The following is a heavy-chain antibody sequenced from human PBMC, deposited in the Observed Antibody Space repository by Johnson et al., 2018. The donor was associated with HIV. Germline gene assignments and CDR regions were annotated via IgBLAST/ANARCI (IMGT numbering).Heavy chain of an antibody. D-gene: IGHD4-17*01. CDR3: ARDPLTLTTTLDAFEL. CDR1: GFTVSSNY. V-gene: IGHV3-53*01. Sequence: VQLVESGGGLIQPGGSLRLSCAASGFTVSSNYMNWVRQAPGKGLEWVSVIYSGGSTFYADSVKGRFTISRDSSQNTLYLQMNNLRAEDTAVYYCARDPLTLTTTLDAFELWGQGTMVTVSS. J-gene: IGHJ3*01. CDR2: IYSGGST.